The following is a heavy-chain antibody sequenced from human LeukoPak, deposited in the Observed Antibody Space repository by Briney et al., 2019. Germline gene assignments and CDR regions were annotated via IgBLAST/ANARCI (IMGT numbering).Heavy chain of an antibody. CDR2: FSSDGSST. D-gene: IGHD3-10*01. Sequence: PGGSLTLSCSASGFTFSSSAMYWVRQAPGKGLEYVSAFSSDGSSTFYADSVKGRFTISRDNSKNMLYLQMSSLRADDTAVYYCVKTLKYYGSGRGLFDSWGQGILVTVSS. CDR1: GFTFSSSA. J-gene: IGHJ4*02. V-gene: IGHV3-64D*06. CDR3: VKTLKYYGSGRGLFDS.